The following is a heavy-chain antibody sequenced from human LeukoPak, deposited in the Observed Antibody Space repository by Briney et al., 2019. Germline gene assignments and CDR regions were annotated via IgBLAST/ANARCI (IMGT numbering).Heavy chain of an antibody. CDR1: GFTFSSYA. CDR3: AKANYSGSGSYYRD. Sequence: PGGSLRLSCAASGFTFSSYAMSWVRQAPGKGLEWVSAISGSGGSTYYADSVKGRFTISRDNSKNTLYLQMNSLRAEDAAVYYSAKANYSGSGSYYRDWGQGTLVTVSS. J-gene: IGHJ4*02. V-gene: IGHV3-23*01. CDR2: ISGSGGST. D-gene: IGHD3-10*01.